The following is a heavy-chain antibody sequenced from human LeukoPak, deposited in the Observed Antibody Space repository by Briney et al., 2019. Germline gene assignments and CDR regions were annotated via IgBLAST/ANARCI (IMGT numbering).Heavy chain of an antibody. CDR3: ARVRMVRGVIFYYYGMDV. V-gene: IGHV1-8*02. Sequence: ASVKVSCKASGYTFTSYGINWVRQATGQGLEWMGWMNPNSGNTGYAQKFQGRVTMTRNTSISTAYMELSSLRSEDTAVYYCARVRMVRGVIFYYYGMDVWGQGTTVTVSS. D-gene: IGHD3-10*01. CDR2: MNPNSGNT. CDR1: GYTFTSYG. J-gene: IGHJ6*02.